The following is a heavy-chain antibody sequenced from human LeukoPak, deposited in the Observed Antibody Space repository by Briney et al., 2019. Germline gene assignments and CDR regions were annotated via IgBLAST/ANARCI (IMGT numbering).Heavy chain of an antibody. CDR3: ALISYCTTITCYYLDY. CDR2: ISAYNGNT. CDR1: GYTFTSYG. J-gene: IGHJ4*02. Sequence: ASVKVSCKASGYTFTSYGISWVRQAPGQGLEWMGWISAYNGNTNYAQKLQGRVTMTTDTSTSTAYMELRSLRSDDTAVYYCALISYCTTITCYYLDYWGQGTLVTVSS. D-gene: IGHD2-8*01. V-gene: IGHV1-18*01.